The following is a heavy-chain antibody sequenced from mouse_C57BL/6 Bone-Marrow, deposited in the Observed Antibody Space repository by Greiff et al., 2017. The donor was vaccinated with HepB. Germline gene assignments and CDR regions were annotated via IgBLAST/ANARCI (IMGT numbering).Heavy chain of an antibody. J-gene: IGHJ3*01. CDR3: ARTAGLLPFAY. V-gene: IGHV1-59*01. Sequence: QVQLQQPGAELVRPGTSVKLSCKASGYTFTSYWMHWVKQRPGQGLEWIGVIDPSDSYTNYNQKFKGKATLTVDTSSSTAYMQLSSLTSEDSAVYYCARTAGLLPFAYWCQGTLVTVSA. D-gene: IGHD2-3*01. CDR1: GYTFTSYW. CDR2: IDPSDSYT.